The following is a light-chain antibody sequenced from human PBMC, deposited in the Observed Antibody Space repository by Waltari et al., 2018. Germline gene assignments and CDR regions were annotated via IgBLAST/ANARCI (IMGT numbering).Light chain of an antibody. J-gene: IGLJ3*02. CDR3: SSYSSTNTVV. CDR2: DVT. CDR1: SSDVGGYNF. V-gene: IGLV2-14*03. Sequence: QSALTQPASVSGSPGQSVTISCTGTSSDVGGYNFVSWYQQHPGRAPKLMIYDVTHRPSGVSTRFSGSKSGDTASLTISGLQAADEAECYCSSYSSTNTVVFGGGTQLTV.